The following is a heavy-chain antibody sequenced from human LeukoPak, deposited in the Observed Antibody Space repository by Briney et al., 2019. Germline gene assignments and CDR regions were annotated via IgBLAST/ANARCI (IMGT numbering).Heavy chain of an antibody. CDR1: GYTFTSYA. CDR2: INAGHGNT. CDR3: ARGAGFAEALPEY. V-gene: IGHV1-3*01. Sequence: ASVKVSCKASGYTFTSYAIQWVRQAPGQRLEWMGWINAGHGNTKYSQKFQGRVTFTRDTSASTAYMELSSLRSEDTAVYYCARGAGFAEALPEYWGQGTLLTVSP. D-gene: IGHD6-19*01. J-gene: IGHJ4*02.